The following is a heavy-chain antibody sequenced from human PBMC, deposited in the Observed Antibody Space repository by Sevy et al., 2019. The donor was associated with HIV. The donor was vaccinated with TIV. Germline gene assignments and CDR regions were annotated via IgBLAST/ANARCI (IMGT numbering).Heavy chain of an antibody. D-gene: IGHD3-10*01. V-gene: IGHV1-18*01. CDR2: ISAYNGNT. Sequence: ASVKVSCKASGYTFTSYGISWVRQAPGQGLEWMGWISAYNGNTNYSQKLQGRVTMTTDTSTSTAYMELRSLRSDDTAVYYCARSLWFGELSRLYNWFDPWGQGTLVTVSS. J-gene: IGHJ5*02. CDR1: GYTFTSYG. CDR3: ARSLWFGELSRLYNWFDP.